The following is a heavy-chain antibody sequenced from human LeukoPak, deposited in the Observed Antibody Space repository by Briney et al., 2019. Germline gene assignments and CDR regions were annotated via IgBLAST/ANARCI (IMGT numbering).Heavy chain of an antibody. CDR3: ARVRDYYDSSGYYHQYYFDY. D-gene: IGHD3-22*01. CDR1: GFTFSSYS. J-gene: IGHJ4*02. Sequence: GGSLRLSCAASGFTFSSYSMNWVRQAPGKGLEWVSSISSSSSYIYYADSVKGRFTISRDNAKNSLYLQMNSLRAEDTAVYYCARVRDYYDSSGYYHQYYFDYWGQGTLVTVSS. V-gene: IGHV3-21*01. CDR2: ISSSSSYI.